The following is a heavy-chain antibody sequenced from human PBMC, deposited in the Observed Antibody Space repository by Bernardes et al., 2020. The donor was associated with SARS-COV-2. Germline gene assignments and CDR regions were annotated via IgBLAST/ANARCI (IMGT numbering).Heavy chain of an antibody. CDR2: ISYDGSNK. D-gene: IGHD5-12*01. J-gene: IGHJ4*02. CDR3: ARDEDSGYDYGVFDY. CDR1: GFTFSSYA. Sequence: GSSLRLFCAASGFTFSSYAMHWVRQAPGKGLEWVAVISYDGSNKYYADSVKGRFTISRDNSKNTLYLQMNSLRAEDTAVYYCARDEDSGYDYGVFDYWGQGTLVTVSS. V-gene: IGHV3-30-3*01.